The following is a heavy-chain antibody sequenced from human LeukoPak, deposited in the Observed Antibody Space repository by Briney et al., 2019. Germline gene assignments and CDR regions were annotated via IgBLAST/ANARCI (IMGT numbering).Heavy chain of an antibody. D-gene: IGHD2-15*01. CDR3: AGRHCSGGGCYFAGADPFDY. CDR2: IGTAGDT. V-gene: IGHV3-13*01. Sequence: GGSLRLSCAASGFTFSSYDMHWVRQATGKGLEWVSAIGTAGDTYYPGSVKGRFTISRENAKNSLYLQMNSLRAEDTAVYFCAGRHCSGGGCYFAGADPFDYWGQGTLVTVSS. CDR1: GFTFSSYD. J-gene: IGHJ4*02.